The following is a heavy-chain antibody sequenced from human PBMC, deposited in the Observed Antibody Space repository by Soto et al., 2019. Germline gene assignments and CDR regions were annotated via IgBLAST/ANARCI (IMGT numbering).Heavy chain of an antibody. V-gene: IGHV4-59*01. J-gene: IGHJ6*02. D-gene: IGHD3-3*01. Sequence: SETLSLTCTVSGSSISSYYWSWIRQPPGKGLEWIGYIYYSGSTNYNPSLKCRVTISVDTSKNQFSLKLSSVTAADTAVYYCARGAYYDFWSGYTPALNYYYYYGMDVWGQGTTVTVSS. CDR2: IYYSGST. CDR3: ARGAYYDFWSGYTPALNYYYYYGMDV. CDR1: GSSISSYY.